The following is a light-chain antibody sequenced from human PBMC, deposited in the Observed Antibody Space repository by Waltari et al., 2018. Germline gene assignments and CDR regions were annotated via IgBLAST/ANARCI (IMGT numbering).Light chain of an antibody. V-gene: IGLV2-23*01. Sequence: SAWTHPPSFLGPPGHPITFPCPETARIVGVFTLFPWYQHHPGKAPKAMIYEGSERPSGVSNRFSGSKSGNTASLTISGLQAEDEADYYCCSYAGSSPSVVFGGGTKLTVL. J-gene: IGLJ2*01. CDR1: ARIVGVFTL. CDR2: EGS. CDR3: CSYAGSSPSVV.